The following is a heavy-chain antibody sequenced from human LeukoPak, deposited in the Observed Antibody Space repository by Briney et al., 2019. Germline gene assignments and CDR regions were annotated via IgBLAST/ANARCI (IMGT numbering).Heavy chain of an antibody. D-gene: IGHD2-8*01. J-gene: IGHJ6*03. CDR1: GFTFDDYA. V-gene: IGHV3-64*01. CDR2: MSSNGGRT. CDR3: ARGRCMLSYSYCYMDV. Sequence: TGGSLRLSCAASGFTFDDYAMHGVRQAPGKGLEYVSVMSSNGGRTDYANSVKGGFTISRDNSKNQLYLQMGSLRAEDMAVYYCARGRCMLSYSYCYMDVWGQGTTVTVSS.